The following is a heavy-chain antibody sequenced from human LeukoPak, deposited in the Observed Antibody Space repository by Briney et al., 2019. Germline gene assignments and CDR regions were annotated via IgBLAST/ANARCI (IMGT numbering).Heavy chain of an antibody. V-gene: IGHV3-11*06. CDR2: ISCSSSNT. CDR1: GFTFSDYY. Sequence: GGSLRLSCAASGFTFSDYYMSWIRQAPGKGLEWVSYISCSSSNTNYADAVKGRFTISRDNAKKSLYLQMNSLRAEDTAVYYCARDCQDGDCPLDWGQGTLVTVSS. J-gene: IGHJ4*02. CDR3: ARDCQDGDCPLD. D-gene: IGHD4-17*01.